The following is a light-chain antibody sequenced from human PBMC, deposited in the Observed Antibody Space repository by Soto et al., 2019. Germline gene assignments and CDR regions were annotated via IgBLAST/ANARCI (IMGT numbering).Light chain of an antibody. CDR1: QSVSSN. CDR3: QQYNNWPPLT. J-gene: IGKJ4*01. Sequence: EIVMTQVPVTLSVSPGERATLSCRASQSVSSNLAWYQHKPGQAPRLLIYGASTRATGIPARFSGSGSGTEFTLTSSSLQYEDFAVYYCQQYNNWPPLTFGGGTKVEIK. CDR2: GAS. V-gene: IGKV3-15*01.